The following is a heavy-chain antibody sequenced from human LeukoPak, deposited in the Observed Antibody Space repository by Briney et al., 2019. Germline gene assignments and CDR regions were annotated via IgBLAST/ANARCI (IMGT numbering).Heavy chain of an antibody. CDR2: VSGNGGST. J-gene: IGHJ5*02. V-gene: IGHV3-23*01. CDR3: AKAPRIVGALRWLDP. Sequence: GGSLRLSCAASGFTFSSCAKSWVSKAPGKGLEWVSAVSGNGGSTYYADSLKGRFTISRDNSKNTLYLQMHSLRAVDTAVYYCAKAPRIVGALRWLDPWGQGTLVTVSS. CDR1: GFTFSSCA. D-gene: IGHD1-26*01.